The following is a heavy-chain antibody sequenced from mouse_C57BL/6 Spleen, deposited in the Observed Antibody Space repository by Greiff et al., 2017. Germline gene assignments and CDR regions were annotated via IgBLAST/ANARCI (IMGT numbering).Heavy chain of an antibody. CDR1: GYTFTDYY. Sequence: QVQLQQSGAELVRPGASVKLSCKASGYTFTDYYINWVKQRPGQGLEWIARIYPGSGNTYYNEKFKGKATLTAEKSSSTAYMQLSSRTSEDSAVYFCAREDHSNYTPVAYWGQGTLVTVSA. V-gene: IGHV1-76*01. CDR3: AREDHSNYTPVAY. CDR2: IYPGSGNT. J-gene: IGHJ3*01. D-gene: IGHD2-5*01.